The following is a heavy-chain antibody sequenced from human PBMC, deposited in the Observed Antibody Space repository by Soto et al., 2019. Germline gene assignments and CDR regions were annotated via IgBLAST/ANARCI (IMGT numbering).Heavy chain of an antibody. Sequence: SETVSLTXTVSGRSITSGDYYWSWIRQPPGKGLEWIGYIYYTGSTYYNPSLKSQFTMSVDTSKNQFSLNLTSVTAADAAVYYCATVIRDTAMVYFGHWGQGLLVTVSS. D-gene: IGHD5-18*01. CDR2: IYYTGST. CDR1: GRSITSGDYY. J-gene: IGHJ4*02. V-gene: IGHV4-30-4*01. CDR3: ATVIRDTAMVYFGH.